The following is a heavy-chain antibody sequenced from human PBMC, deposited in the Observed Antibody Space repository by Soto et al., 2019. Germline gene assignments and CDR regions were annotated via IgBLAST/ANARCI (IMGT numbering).Heavy chain of an antibody. CDR2: IIPIFGTA. J-gene: IGHJ4*02. Sequence: SVKVSCKASGGTSSSYAISWVRQAPGQGLEWMGGIIPIFGTANYAQKFQGRVTITADKSTSTAYMELSSLRSEDTAVYYCARDLEQITMTPSLFGYWGQGTLVTVSS. CDR3: ARDLEQITMTPSLFGY. D-gene: IGHD3-22*01. V-gene: IGHV1-69*06. CDR1: GGTSSSYA.